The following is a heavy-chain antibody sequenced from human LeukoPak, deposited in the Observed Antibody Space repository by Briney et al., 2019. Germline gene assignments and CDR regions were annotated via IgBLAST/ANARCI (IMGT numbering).Heavy chain of an antibody. Sequence: PGRSLRLSCAASGFTFDDYAMHWVRQAPRKGPEWVSGISWNSGSIGYADSVKGRFTISRDNAKNSLYLQMNSLRAEDTALYYCAKDPRPGGYDILTGPFDYWGQGTLVTVSS. J-gene: IGHJ4*02. CDR3: AKDPRPGGYDILTGPFDY. CDR2: ISWNSGSI. V-gene: IGHV3-9*01. CDR1: GFTFDDYA. D-gene: IGHD3-9*01.